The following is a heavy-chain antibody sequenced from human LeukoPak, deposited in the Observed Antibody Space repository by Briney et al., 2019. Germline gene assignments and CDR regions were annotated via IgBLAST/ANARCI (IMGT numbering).Heavy chain of an antibody. V-gene: IGHV1-69*01. CDR1: GGTFSSCA. D-gene: IGHD2-2*01. CDR3: AREGEYCSSTSCYGPNWFDP. J-gene: IGHJ5*02. Sequence: SVKVSCKASGGTFSSCAISWVRQAPGQGLEWMGGIIPIFGTANYAQKFQGRVTITADESTSTAYMELSSLRSEDTAVYYCAREGEYCSSTSCYGPNWFDPWGQGTLVTVSS. CDR2: IIPIFGTA.